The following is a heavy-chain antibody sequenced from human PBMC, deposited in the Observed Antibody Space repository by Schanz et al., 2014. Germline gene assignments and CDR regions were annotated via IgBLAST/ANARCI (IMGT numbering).Heavy chain of an antibody. CDR3: APSSGWHPSTDY. CDR1: GFTFSSNS. D-gene: IGHD6-19*01. J-gene: IGHJ4*02. CDR2: ISSSSSRI. V-gene: IGHV3-48*01. Sequence: EVQLVETGGGLVQPGGSLRLSCAASGFTFSSNSMNWVRQAPGKGLEWISYISSSSSRIDHADSVKGRFTISRDNAKSSLYLQMNSLSVEDTAVYCCAPSSGWHPSTDYWGQGTLVTVSS.